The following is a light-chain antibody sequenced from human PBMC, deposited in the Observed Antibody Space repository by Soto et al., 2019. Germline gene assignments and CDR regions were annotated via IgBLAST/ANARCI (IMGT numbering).Light chain of an antibody. J-gene: IGKJ1*01. CDR2: GAS. Sequence: DIQMTQSPSSLSASVGDRVTITCRASQGVRKYLNWYQHKPGKAPNLLIYGASTLQTGVPSRFSGTGSGTDFPPTHSKLPPGGFATYYCQQADSAPWTFGQGTKVEIK. V-gene: IGKV1-39*01. CDR3: QQADSAPWT. CDR1: QGVRKY.